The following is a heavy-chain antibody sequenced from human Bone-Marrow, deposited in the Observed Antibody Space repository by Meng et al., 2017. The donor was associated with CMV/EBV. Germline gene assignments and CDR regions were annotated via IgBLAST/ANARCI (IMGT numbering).Heavy chain of an antibody. V-gene: IGHV1-2*02. CDR2: INPNSGGT. D-gene: IGHD2-2*01. CDR3: ARPGYCSSTSCYLLDY. J-gene: IGHJ4*02. Sequence: ASVKVSCKASGYTFTGYYMHWARQAPGQGLEWMGWINPNSGGTNYAQKFQGRVTMTRDTSISTAYMELSRLRSDDTAVYYCARPGYCSSTSCYLLDYWGQGTLVTVSS. CDR1: GYTFTGYY.